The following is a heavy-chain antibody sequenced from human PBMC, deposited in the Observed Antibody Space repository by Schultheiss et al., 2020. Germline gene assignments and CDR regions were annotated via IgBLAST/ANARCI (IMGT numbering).Heavy chain of an antibody. CDR3: VKDTENNWNIGWFEN. D-gene: IGHD1-1*01. CDR1: GFKFDDFA. Sequence: GGSLRLSCAASGFKFDDFAMHWVRQTPGEGLEWISGINWRGSGVRYAPSVNGRFTMSRDNAKKSVSLQLSSLRPEDTAFYYCVKDTENNWNIGWFENWGQGILVTVSS. CDR2: INWRGSGV. V-gene: IGHV3-9*01. J-gene: IGHJ5*02.